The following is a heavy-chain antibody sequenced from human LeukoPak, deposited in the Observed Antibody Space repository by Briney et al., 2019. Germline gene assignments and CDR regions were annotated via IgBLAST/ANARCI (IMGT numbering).Heavy chain of an antibody. CDR1: GFTFSSYA. V-gene: IGHV3-23*01. CDR3: AKRARFLEWFADHFDY. D-gene: IGHD3-3*01. J-gene: IGHJ4*02. Sequence: GGSLRLSCAASGFTFSSYAMSWVRQAPGKGLEWVSAISGSGGSTYYADSVKGRFTISRDNSKNTLYLQMNSLRAEDTAVYYCAKRARFLEWFADHFDYWGQGTLVTVSS. CDR2: ISGSGGST.